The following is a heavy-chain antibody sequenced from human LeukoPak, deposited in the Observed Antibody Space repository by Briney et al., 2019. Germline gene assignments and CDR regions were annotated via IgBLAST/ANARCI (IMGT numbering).Heavy chain of an antibody. CDR1: GFIFSSYA. J-gene: IGHJ4*02. Sequence: GGSLRLSCAASGFIFSSYAMNWVRQAPGKGLEWVAVISGGGSTTIYADSVKGRFTISRDDSKKTLYLQMNSLRAEDTAVYYCAKVVSSGGSLRPFDYWGQGTLVTVSS. CDR3: AKVVSSGGSLRPFDY. V-gene: IGHV3-23*01. D-gene: IGHD1-26*01. CDR2: ISGGGSTT.